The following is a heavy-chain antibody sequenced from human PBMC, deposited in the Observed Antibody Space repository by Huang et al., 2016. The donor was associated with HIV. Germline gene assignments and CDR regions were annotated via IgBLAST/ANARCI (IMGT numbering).Heavy chain of an antibody. J-gene: IGHJ6*03. CDR1: GYPFSSFG. V-gene: IGHV1-18*01. CDR2: ISVYNGNT. Sequence: QVQLVQSGAEVKKPGASVKVSCKASGYPFSSFGVSWGRQAPGQGLEWVGWISVYNGNTKFAQKFQGRLTMTTDTSTSTAYMELRCLRSDDTAVYYCARGGGIQLWLLGYYYMDVWGNGTTVTVSS. D-gene: IGHD5-18*01. CDR3: ARGGGIQLWLLGYYYMDV.